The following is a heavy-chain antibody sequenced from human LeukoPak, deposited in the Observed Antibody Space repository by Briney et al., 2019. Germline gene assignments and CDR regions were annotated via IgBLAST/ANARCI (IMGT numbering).Heavy chain of an antibody. J-gene: IGHJ5*02. V-gene: IGHV3-74*01. CDR2: INSDGSST. D-gene: IGHD1-1*01. CDR1: GFNFDDYG. CDR3: ARVGSDWNDVRYNWFDP. Sequence: PGGSLRLSCAASGFNFDDYGMSWVRQAPGKGLVWVSRINSDGSSTYADSVKGRFTISRDNGKNTLYLQMNSLSAEDTAVYYCARVGSDWNDVRYNWFDPWGQGTLVTVSS.